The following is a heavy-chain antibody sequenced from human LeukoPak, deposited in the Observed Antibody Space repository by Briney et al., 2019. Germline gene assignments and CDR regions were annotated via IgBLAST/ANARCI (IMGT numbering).Heavy chain of an antibody. CDR2: INSAGSST. CDR1: GFTFSNYW. CDR3: AELGITMIGGV. Sequence: PGGSLRLSCAASGFTFSNYWMHWVRQAPGKGLVWVSRINSAGSSTTYADSVKGRFTISRDNAKNSLYLQMNSLRAEDTAVYYCAELGITMIGGVWGKGTTVTISS. J-gene: IGHJ6*04. V-gene: IGHV3-74*01. D-gene: IGHD3-10*02.